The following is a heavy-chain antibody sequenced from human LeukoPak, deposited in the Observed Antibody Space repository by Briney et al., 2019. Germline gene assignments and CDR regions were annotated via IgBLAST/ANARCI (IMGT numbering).Heavy chain of an antibody. CDR2: IRQDGSER. D-gene: IGHD3-10*01. CDR1: GFSISVYW. J-gene: IGHJ6*02. Sequence: GGALRLSCAASGFSISVYWMSWVRQAPGEGLEWVANIRQDGSERKYVDSVEGRVSISRDNAKDPLYLRIYTLRVEDTAAYYCARWNGDSGSWVLDVWGQGTTVTVSS. CDR3: ARWNGDSGSWVLDV. V-gene: IGHV3-7*04.